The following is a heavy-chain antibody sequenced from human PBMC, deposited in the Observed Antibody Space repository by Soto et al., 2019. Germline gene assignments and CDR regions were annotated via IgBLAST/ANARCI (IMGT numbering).Heavy chain of an antibody. D-gene: IGHD5-18*01. Sequence: WTWIRQSPANGLEWIGYIHHSGKTYYNPSLKSRVTISVDTSKSQVSLKLSSVTAADTAVYYCARASGYSYPPAYAMAVWGQGATVTVSS. J-gene: IGHJ6*02. CDR2: IHHSGKT. CDR3: ARASGYSYPPAYAMAV. V-gene: IGHV4-31*02.